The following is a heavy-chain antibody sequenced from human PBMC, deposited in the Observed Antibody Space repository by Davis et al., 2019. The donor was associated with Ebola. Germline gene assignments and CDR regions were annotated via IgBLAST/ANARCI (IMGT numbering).Heavy chain of an antibody. CDR3: ARRGAVAEWAFDY. D-gene: IGHD6-19*01. CDR1: GKSITTYW. J-gene: IGHJ4*02. Sequence: GESLKISCKGSGKSITTYWIGWVRQMPGKGLEWMGIIYPGDSDTRYSPSFQGQVTISADKSISTAYLQWSSLKASDTAMYYCARRGAVAEWAFDYWGQGTLVTVSS. V-gene: IGHV5-51*01. CDR2: IYPGDSDT.